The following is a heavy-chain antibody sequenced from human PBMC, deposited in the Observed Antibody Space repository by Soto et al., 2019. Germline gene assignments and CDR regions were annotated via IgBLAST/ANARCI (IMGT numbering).Heavy chain of an antibody. D-gene: IGHD3-3*01. Sequence: PGGSLGLSCAASGFTFSSYAMSWVRQAPGKGLEWVSAISGSGGSTYYADSVKGRFTLSRDNSKNTLYLQMNSLRAEDTAVYDCAKNSYYDCWRGSYLEDSWGQG. CDR3: AKNSYYDCWRGSYLEDS. V-gene: IGHV3-23*01. CDR1: GFTFSSYA. J-gene: IGHJ4*02. CDR2: ISGSGGST.